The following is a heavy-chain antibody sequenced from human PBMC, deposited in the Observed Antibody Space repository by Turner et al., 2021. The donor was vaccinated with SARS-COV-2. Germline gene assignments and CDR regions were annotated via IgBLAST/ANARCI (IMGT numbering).Heavy chain of an antibody. Sequence: QVFLRESGPTLVRPSETLSLTCTVSPDPIYSHFWSWVRQPPGETLQWIGYVHYTGDSKSNPSLGGRATLSLDTSNNQLSLRLTSVTAADSGVYFCARYDFSIGNDHWGQGALVTVSS. CDR3: ARYDFSIGNDH. CDR2: VHYTGDS. D-gene: IGHD1-1*01. V-gene: IGHV4-59*11. CDR1: PDPIYSHF. J-gene: IGHJ4*02.